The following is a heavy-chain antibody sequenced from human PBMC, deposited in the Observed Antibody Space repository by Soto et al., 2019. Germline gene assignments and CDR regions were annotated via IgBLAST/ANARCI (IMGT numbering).Heavy chain of an antibody. D-gene: IGHD3-3*01. CDR1: GFTFSSYA. Sequence: ESGGGVVQPGRSLRLSCAASGFTFSSYAMHWVRQAPGKGLEWVAVISYDGSNKYYADSVKGRFTISRDNSKNTLYLQMNSLRAEDTAVYYCARTLIRAIFGVVGAFDYWGQGTLVTVSS. J-gene: IGHJ4*02. V-gene: IGHV3-30-3*01. CDR3: ARTLIRAIFGVVGAFDY. CDR2: ISYDGSNK.